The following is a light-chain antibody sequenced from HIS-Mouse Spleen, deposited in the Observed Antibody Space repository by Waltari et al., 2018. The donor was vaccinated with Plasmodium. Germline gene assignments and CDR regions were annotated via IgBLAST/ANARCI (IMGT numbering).Light chain of an antibody. CDR2: DAS. CDR1: QRVSSY. CDR3: QQRSNWPRVLT. Sequence: EIVLTQSPATLSLSPGESATLSCRASQRVSSYLAWYQQKPGQTPRLLIYDASNRATGIPARFSGSGSGTDFTLTISSLEPEDFAVYYCQQRSNWPRVLTFGGGTKVEIK. V-gene: IGKV3-11*01. J-gene: IGKJ4*01.